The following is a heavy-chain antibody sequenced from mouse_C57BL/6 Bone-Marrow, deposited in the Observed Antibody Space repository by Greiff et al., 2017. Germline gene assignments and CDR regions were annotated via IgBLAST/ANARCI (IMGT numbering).Heavy chain of an antibody. CDR2: IWSGGST. D-gene: IGHD2-5*01. CDR1: GFSLTSSG. V-gene: IGHV2-2*01. CDR3: ARNTYYSNSLYAMDY. Sequence: QVQLKESGPGLVQPSQSLSITCTVSGFSLTSSGVHWVRQSPGKGLEWLGVIWSGGSTDYNAAFISRLSISKDNSKSQVFFKMNSLQADDTAIYYCARNTYYSNSLYAMDYWGQGTSVTVSS. J-gene: IGHJ4*01.